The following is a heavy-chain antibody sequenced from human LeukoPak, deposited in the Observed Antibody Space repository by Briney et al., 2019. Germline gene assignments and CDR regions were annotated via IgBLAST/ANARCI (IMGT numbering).Heavy chain of an antibody. V-gene: IGHV4-39*01. Sequence: SETLSLTCTVSGGSITITSSYWGWIRQPPGKGLEWIGSIYYVGNTYYSPSLQSRVTMSINTSKNQFPLNLSSVTAADTAMYYCATSSSWFRFDYWGQGTLVTVSS. D-gene: IGHD6-13*01. CDR2: IYYVGNT. CDR3: ATSSSWFRFDY. CDR1: GGSITITSSY. J-gene: IGHJ4*02.